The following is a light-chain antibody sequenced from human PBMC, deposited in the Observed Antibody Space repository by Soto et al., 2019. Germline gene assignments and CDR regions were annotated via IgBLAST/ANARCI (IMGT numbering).Light chain of an antibody. CDR1: QSVSSN. J-gene: IGKJ4*01. CDR2: GAS. CDR3: QQYNNWPLT. V-gene: IGKV3-15*01. Sequence: EIVMTQTPATLSVSPGERATLSSRASQSVSSNLAWYQQKPGQAPRLLIYGASTRASGIPASFSGSGSGTEFTLTISSLQSEDFAVYYCQQYNNWPLTFGGGTEVEIK.